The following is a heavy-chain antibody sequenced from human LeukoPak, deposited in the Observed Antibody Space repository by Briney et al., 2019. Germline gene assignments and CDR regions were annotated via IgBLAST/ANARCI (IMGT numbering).Heavy chain of an antibody. Sequence: GGSLRLSCAASGFTFSSYAMSWVRQAPGKGLEWVSAISGSGGSTYYADSVKGRFTISRDNSKNTLYLQMNSLRAEDAAVYYCAKVRYYDFWSGYPNYWGQGTLVTVSS. CDR3: AKVRYYDFWSGYPNY. V-gene: IGHV3-23*01. D-gene: IGHD3-3*01. J-gene: IGHJ4*02. CDR2: ISGSGGST. CDR1: GFTFSSYA.